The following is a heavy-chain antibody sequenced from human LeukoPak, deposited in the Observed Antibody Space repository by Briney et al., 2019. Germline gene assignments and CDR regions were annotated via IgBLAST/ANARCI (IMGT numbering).Heavy chain of an antibody. CDR3: AKDLITMVRGGAFDI. J-gene: IGHJ3*02. V-gene: IGHV3-21*04. D-gene: IGHD3-10*01. CDR1: GFTFSSYS. Sequence: PGGSLRLSCAASGFTFSSYSMNWVRQAPGKGLEWVSSISSSSSYIYYADSVKGRFTISRDNAKNSLYLQMNSLRAEDTAVYYCAKDLITMVRGGAFDIWGQGTMVTVSS. CDR2: ISSSSSYI.